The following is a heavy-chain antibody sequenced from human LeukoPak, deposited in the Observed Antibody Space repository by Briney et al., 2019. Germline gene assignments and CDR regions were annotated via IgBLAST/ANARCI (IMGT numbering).Heavy chain of an antibody. V-gene: IGHV3-53*01. CDR1: GFTVSSNY. Sequence: GGSLRLSCAVSGFTVSSNYISWVRQAPGKGLEWVSALFSGGDAYYADSVKGRFTISRDNSKITLYLQMNSLRAEDTAVYYCAKDGLGYCRGGSCCSPAFDIWGQGTMVTVSS. CDR3: AKDGLGYCRGGSCCSPAFDI. CDR2: LFSGGDA. D-gene: IGHD2-15*01. J-gene: IGHJ3*02.